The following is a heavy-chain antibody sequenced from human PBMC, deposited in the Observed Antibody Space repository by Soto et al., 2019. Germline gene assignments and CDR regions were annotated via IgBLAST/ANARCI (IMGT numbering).Heavy chain of an antibody. J-gene: IGHJ3*02. CDR2: INPSGGST. Sequence: ASVKVSCKASGYSFTSYYMHWVRQAPGQGLEWMGIINPSGGSTSYAQKFQGRVTMTRDTSTSTVYMELSSLRSEDTAVYYCARSPTHRDAFDIWGQGTMVTVSS. CDR3: ARSPTHRDAFDI. V-gene: IGHV1-46*01. CDR1: GYSFTSYY.